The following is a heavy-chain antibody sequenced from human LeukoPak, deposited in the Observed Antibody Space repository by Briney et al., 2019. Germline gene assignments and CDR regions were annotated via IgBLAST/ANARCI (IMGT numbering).Heavy chain of an antibody. Sequence: GESLKISCKGSGYSFTTYWIDWVRQMPGKGLEWMGVIFPRDSDTRYSPSFQGQVTISVDKSLSTAYLQWSSLKASDSAMYYCARGGTVAYSGGFDYWGQGTLVTVSS. CDR3: ARGGTVAYSGGFDY. J-gene: IGHJ4*02. D-gene: IGHD4-11*01. CDR1: GYSFTTYW. CDR2: IFPRDSDT. V-gene: IGHV5-51*01.